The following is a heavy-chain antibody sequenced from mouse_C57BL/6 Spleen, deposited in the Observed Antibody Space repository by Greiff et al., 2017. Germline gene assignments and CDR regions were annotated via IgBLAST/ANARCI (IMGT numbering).Heavy chain of an antibody. V-gene: IGHV3-6*01. CDR1: GYSITSGYY. J-gene: IGHJ4*01. D-gene: IGHD1-1*01. CDR2: ISYDGSN. Sequence: DVQLQESGPGLVKPSQSLSLTCSVTGYSITSGYYWNWIRQFPGNKLEWMGYISYDGSNNYNPSLKNRISITRDTSKNQFFLKLNSVTTEDTATYYCASGDYYGSSFYAMDYWGQGTSVTVSS. CDR3: ASGDYYGSSFYAMDY.